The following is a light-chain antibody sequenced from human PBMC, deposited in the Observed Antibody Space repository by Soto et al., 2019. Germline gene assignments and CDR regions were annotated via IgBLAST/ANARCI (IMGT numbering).Light chain of an antibody. CDR2: EVS. J-gene: IGLJ1*01. V-gene: IGLV2-8*01. CDR1: SSDVGAYDF. Sequence: QSVLTQPPSSSVSPGQSVTLSCTGTSSDVGAYDFVSWYQQHPGKAPKLVIFEVSKRPSGVPDRFSGSKSGNTASLTVSGLQAEDEADYYCSSYAGSNDFVFGTGTKVTVL. CDR3: SSYAGSNDFV.